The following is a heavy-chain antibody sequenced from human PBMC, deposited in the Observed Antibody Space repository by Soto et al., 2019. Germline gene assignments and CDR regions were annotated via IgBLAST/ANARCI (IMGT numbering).Heavy chain of an antibody. Sequence: QPGGSLRVSCTTSGLTFENYAINWVRQAPGKGLEGVGLVRNQTYGGTPEYAASIKGRFTISRDDSNDIASLQMNRLYTEDSGVYYCTRAESPDTAYFSDYWGQGTLVTVSS. J-gene: IGHJ4*02. CDR1: GLTFENYA. CDR3: TRAESPDTAYFSDY. D-gene: IGHD3-3*01. CDR2: VRNQTYGGTP. V-gene: IGHV3-49*04.